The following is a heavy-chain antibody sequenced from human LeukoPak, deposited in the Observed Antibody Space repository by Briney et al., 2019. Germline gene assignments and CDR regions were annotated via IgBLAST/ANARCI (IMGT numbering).Heavy chain of an antibody. Sequence: GGSLRLSCAASGFTFSSYAMSWVRQAPGKGLEWVSAISGSGGSTYYADSVKGRFTISRDNSKNTLYLQMNSLRAEDTAVYYCAKSPPWGIVVVVAASGFDPWGQGTLVTVSS. D-gene: IGHD2-15*01. J-gene: IGHJ5*02. CDR3: AKSPPWGIVVVVAASGFDP. CDR2: ISGSGGST. V-gene: IGHV3-23*01. CDR1: GFTFSSYA.